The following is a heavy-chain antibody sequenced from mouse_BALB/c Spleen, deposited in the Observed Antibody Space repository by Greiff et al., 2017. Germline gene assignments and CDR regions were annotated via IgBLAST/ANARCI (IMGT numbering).Heavy chain of an antibody. J-gene: IGHJ2*01. Sequence: EVKLQESGGGLVQPGGSLKLSCAASGFTFSSYGMSWVRQTPDKRLELVATINSNGGSTYYPDSVKGRYTISRDNAKNTLYLQMNSLKSEDTAVYYVERDNGDPYYFDYWGQGTTVTVSA. CDR3: ERDNGDPYYFDY. V-gene: IGHV5-6-3*01. CDR1: GFTFSSYG. CDR2: INSNGGST. D-gene: IGHD2-13*01.